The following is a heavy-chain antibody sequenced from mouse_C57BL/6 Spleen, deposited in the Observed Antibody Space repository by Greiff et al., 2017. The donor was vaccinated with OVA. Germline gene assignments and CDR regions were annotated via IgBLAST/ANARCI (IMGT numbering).Heavy chain of an antibody. V-gene: IGHV8-8*01. Sequence: QVQLQQSGPGILQPSQTLSLTCSFSGFSLSTFGMGVGWIRQPSGKGLEWLAHIWWDDDKYYNPALKSRLTISKDTSKNQVFLKIANVDTADTATYYCARAITTVVAYYFDYWGQGTTLTVSS. CDR3: ARAITTVVAYYFDY. CDR1: GFSLSTFGMG. D-gene: IGHD1-1*01. J-gene: IGHJ2*01. CDR2: IWWDDDK.